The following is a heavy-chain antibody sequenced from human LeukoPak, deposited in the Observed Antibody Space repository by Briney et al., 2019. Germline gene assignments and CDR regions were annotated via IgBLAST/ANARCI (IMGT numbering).Heavy chain of an antibody. CDR1: GFTFSSHG. D-gene: IGHD5-24*01. V-gene: IGHV3-33*01. CDR3: VRDNAAADGALDH. J-gene: IGHJ4*02. Sequence: PGGSLRLSCVASGFTFSSHGMHWVRQAPGKGLEWVAVIWYDGSHRYYPDSVKGRFTISRDNSKNTLFLQMDSLRVDDTAVYYCVRDNAAADGALDHWGQGSLVTVSS. CDR2: IWYDGSHR.